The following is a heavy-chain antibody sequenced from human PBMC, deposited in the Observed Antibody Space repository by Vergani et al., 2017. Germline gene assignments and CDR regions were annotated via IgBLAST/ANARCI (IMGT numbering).Heavy chain of an antibody. Sequence: QVQLVQSGAEVKKPGASVKVSCKASGYTFTSYYMHWVRQAPGQGLEWMGIINPSGGSTSYAQKFHGRVTMTRDTSTSTVYMGLSSLRSEDTAVYYCARDYASYQLPRNYYFDYWGQGTLVTVSS. J-gene: IGHJ4*02. D-gene: IGHD2-2*01. CDR2: INPSGGST. CDR3: ARDYASYQLPRNYYFDY. CDR1: GYTFTSYY. V-gene: IGHV1-46*01.